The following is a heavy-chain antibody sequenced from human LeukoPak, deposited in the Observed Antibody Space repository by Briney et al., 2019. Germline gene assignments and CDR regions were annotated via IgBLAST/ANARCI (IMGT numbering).Heavy chain of an antibody. CDR3: ARVGSGWSLGFDY. CDR1: GGTFSSYA. CDR2: IIPIFGIA. Sequence: ASVKVSCKASGGTFSSYAISWVRQAPGQGLEWMGRIIPIFGIANYAQKFQGRVTITADKSTSTAYMELSSLRSEDTAVYYRARVGSGWSLGFDYWGQGTLVTVSS. D-gene: IGHD6-19*01. V-gene: IGHV1-69*04. J-gene: IGHJ4*02.